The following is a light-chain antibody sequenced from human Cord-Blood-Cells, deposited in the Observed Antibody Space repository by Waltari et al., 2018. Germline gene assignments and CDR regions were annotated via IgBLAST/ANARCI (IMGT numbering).Light chain of an antibody. CDR3: QQSYSTPVT. V-gene: IGKV1-39*01. Sequence: DIQMTQSQSSLSASVGDRVTITCRASQSISSYLNWYQQKQGKAPKLLIYAASSLQSGVPSRFSGSGSGTDFTLTISSLQPEDFATYYCQQSYSTPVTFGGGTKVEIK. J-gene: IGKJ4*01. CDR2: AAS. CDR1: QSISSY.